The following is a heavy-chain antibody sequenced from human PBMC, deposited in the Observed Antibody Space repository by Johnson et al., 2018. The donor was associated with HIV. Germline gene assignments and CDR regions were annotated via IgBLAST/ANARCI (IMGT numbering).Heavy chain of an antibody. V-gene: IGHV3-30*02. Sequence: QVQLVESGGGVVQPGGSLRLSCAASGFTFSSYGMHWVRQAPGKGLEWVAFIRYDGSNKYYADSVKGRFTISRDNSKNTLYLQMNSLRAEDTAVYYCARDGAIPPGQYCSGGSCHGGDAFDIWGQGTMVTVSA. CDR1: GFTFSSYG. J-gene: IGHJ3*02. D-gene: IGHD2-15*01. CDR3: ARDGAIPPGQYCSGGSCHGGDAFDI. CDR2: IRYDGSNK.